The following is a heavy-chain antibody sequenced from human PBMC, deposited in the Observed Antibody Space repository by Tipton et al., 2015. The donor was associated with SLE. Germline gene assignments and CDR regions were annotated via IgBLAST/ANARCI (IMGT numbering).Heavy chain of an antibody. Sequence: GSLRLSCAASGFSVSSNYMNWVRQAPGKGLEWVSIIYSGGTTYYADSIKGRFTISRDNAENTVFLQMNSLRAEDTAVYFCGATVSRTWGIGYWGQGTLVTVSS. CDR2: IYSGGTT. CDR3: GATVSRTWGIGY. J-gene: IGHJ4*02. D-gene: IGHD4-17*01. V-gene: IGHV3-53*01. CDR1: GFSVSSNY.